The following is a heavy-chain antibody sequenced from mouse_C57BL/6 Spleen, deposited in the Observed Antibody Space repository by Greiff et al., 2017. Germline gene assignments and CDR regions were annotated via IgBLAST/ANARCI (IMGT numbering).Heavy chain of an antibody. D-gene: IGHD2-5*01. J-gene: IGHJ3*01. V-gene: IGHV1-18*01. Sequence: VHVKQSGPELVKPGASVKIPCKASGYTFTDYNMDWVKQSHGKSLEWIGDINPNNGGTIYNQKFKGKATLTVDKSSSTAYMELRSLTSEDTAVYYCARSAYSNPFAYGGQGTLVTVSA. CDR1: GYTFTDYN. CDR3: ARSAYSNPFAY. CDR2: INPNNGGT.